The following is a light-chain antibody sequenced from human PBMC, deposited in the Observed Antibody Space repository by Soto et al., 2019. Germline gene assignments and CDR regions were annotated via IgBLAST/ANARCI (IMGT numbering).Light chain of an antibody. J-gene: IGKJ1*01. CDR2: DAS. CDR1: QSVSSN. CDR3: QQYATSPGT. V-gene: IGKV3D-15*02. Sequence: EIVMTQSPATLSVSPGERATLSCRASQSVSSNLAWYQQKPGQAPRLLVFDASNRATGIPARFSGSGSGTDFTLTISGLEPEDFAVYYCQQYATSPGTFGQGTKVDIK.